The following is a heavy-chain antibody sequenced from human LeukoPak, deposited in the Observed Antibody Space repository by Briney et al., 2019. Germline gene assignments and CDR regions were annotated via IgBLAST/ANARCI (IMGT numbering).Heavy chain of an antibody. D-gene: IGHD1-26*01. CDR2: IKQDGSEK. Sequence: GGSPRLSCAASGFTLSSYWMSWVRQAPGKGLEWVANIKQDGSEKYYVDSVKGRFTISRDNAKNSLYLQMNSLRAEDTAVYYCARDQVGATGPWGQGTLVTVSS. J-gene: IGHJ5*02. V-gene: IGHV3-7*01. CDR1: GFTLSSYW. CDR3: ARDQVGATGP.